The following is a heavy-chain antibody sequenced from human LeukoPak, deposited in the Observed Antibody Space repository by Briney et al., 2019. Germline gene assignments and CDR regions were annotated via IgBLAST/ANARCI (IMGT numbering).Heavy chain of an antibody. Sequence: SETLFLTCTASGGSISSYYWSWIRQPPGKGLEWIGYIYYSGSTNYNPSLKSRVTISVDTSKNQFSLKLSSVTAADTAVYYCARDCGSGLDYWGQGTLVTVSS. J-gene: IGHJ4*02. CDR3: ARDCGSGLDY. CDR1: GGSISSYY. V-gene: IGHV4-59*01. CDR2: IYYSGST. D-gene: IGHD6-19*01.